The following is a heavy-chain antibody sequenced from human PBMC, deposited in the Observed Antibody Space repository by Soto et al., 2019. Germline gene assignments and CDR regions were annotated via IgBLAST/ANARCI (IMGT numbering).Heavy chain of an antibody. D-gene: IGHD6-13*01. CDR3: ARVPMGGYSSSWSPMLYWYYGMDV. CDR2: IYYSGST. CDR1: GGSVSSGSYY. V-gene: IGHV4-61*01. J-gene: IGHJ6*02. Sequence: SETLSLTCTVSGGSVSSGSYYWSWIRQPPGKGLEWIGYIYYSGSTNYNPSLKSRVTISVDTSKNQFSLKLSSVTAADTAVYYCARVPMGGYSSSWSPMLYWYYGMDVWGQGTTVPVSS.